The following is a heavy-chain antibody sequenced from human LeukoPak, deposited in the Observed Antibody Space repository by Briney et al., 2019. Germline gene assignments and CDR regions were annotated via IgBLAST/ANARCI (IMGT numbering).Heavy chain of an antibody. V-gene: IGHV4-59*01. D-gene: IGHD3-10*01. J-gene: IGHJ4*02. CDR2: IYSSGST. CDR1: GGSISRYY. Sequence: PSETLSLTCTVSGGSISRYYWSWIRQPPGKGLEWIGYIYSSGSTNYNPSLESRVTISVDTSKNQFSLKLSSVTAADTAVYYCAREFASGSFDHWGQGTLVTLSS. CDR3: AREFASGSFDH.